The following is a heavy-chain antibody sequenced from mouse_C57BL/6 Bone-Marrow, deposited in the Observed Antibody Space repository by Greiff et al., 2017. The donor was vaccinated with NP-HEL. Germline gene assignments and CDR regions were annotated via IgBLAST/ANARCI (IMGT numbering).Heavy chain of an antibody. CDR1: GYTFTSYT. V-gene: IGHV1-4*01. Sequence: QVQLQQSGAELARPGASVKMSCKASGYTFTSYTMHWVKQRPGQGLEWIGYINPSSGYTKYNQKFKDKATLTADKSSSTAYMQLSSLTSEDSAVYYCARGPSFHSRGFAYWGQGTLVTVSA. D-gene: IGHD6-1*01. CDR2: INPSSGYT. J-gene: IGHJ3*01. CDR3: ARGPSFHSRGFAY.